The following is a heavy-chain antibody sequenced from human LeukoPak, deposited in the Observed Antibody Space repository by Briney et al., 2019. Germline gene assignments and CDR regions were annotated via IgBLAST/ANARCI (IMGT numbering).Heavy chain of an antibody. CDR2: ISSSGSTI. CDR3: AELGITMIGGV. Sequence: GGSLRLSCAASGFTFNNYVMNWVRQAPGKGLEWVSYISSSGSTIYYADSVKGRFTISRDNAKNSLYLQMNSLRAEDTAVYYCAELGITMIGGVWGKGTTVTISS. V-gene: IGHV3-48*03. J-gene: IGHJ6*04. D-gene: IGHD3-10*02. CDR1: GFTFNNYV.